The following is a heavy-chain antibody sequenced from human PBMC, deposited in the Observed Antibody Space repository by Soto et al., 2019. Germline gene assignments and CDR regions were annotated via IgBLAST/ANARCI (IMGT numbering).Heavy chain of an antibody. V-gene: IGHV1-46*01. CDR2: INPSGGST. CDR3: ARKAVTLLYGMDV. J-gene: IGHJ6*02. CDR1: GYTFTSYY. Sequence: APVKVSCKASGYTFTSYYMHWVRQAPGQGLEWMGIINPSGGSTSYAQKFQGRVTMTRDTSTSTVYMELSSLRSEDTAVYYCARKAVTLLYGMDVWGQGTTVTVSS. D-gene: IGHD4-4*01.